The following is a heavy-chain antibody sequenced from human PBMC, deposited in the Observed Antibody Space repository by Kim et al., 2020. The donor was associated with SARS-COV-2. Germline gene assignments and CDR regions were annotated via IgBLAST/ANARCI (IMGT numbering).Heavy chain of an antibody. CDR3: AKDSIALWEGASEVDY. D-gene: IGHD1-26*01. CDR1: GFTFSSYG. J-gene: IGHJ4*02. Sequence: GGSLRLSCAASGFTFSSYGMHWVRQAPGKGLEWVAVISYDGSNKYYADSVKGRFTISRDNSKNTLYLQMNSLRAEDTAVYYCAKDSIALWEGASEVDYWGQGTLVTVSS. V-gene: IGHV3-30*18. CDR2: ISYDGSNK.